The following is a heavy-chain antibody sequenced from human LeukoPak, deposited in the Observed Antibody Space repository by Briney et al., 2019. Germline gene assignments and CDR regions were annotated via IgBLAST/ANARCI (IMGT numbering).Heavy chain of an antibody. J-gene: IGHJ4*02. D-gene: IGHD6-13*01. CDR1: GYTFTSYA. CDR3: ARGSSNWPGLGGYFDY. V-gene: IGHV1-3*01. Sequence: ASVKVSCKASGYTFTSYAIYWVRQAPGQRLEWMGWISAGNGNTLYSQKFQGRVTITRDTSATTAYMELSSLRSEDTGVYYCARGSSNWPGLGGYFDYWGQGTLVTVSS. CDR2: ISAGNGNT.